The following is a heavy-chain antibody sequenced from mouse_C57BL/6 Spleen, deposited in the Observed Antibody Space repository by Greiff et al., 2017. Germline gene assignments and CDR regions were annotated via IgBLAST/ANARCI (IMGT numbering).Heavy chain of an antibody. CDR2: IYPRSGNT. V-gene: IGHV1-81*01. D-gene: IGHD2-4*01. J-gene: IGHJ3*01. Sequence: QVQLQQSGAELARPGASVKLSCKASGYTFTSYGISWVKQRTGQGLEWIGEIYPRSGNTYYNEKFKGKATLTADKSSSTAYMELRSLTSEDSAVYFCARCGSSYDYDGTWFAYWGQGTLVTVSA. CDR3: ARCGSSYDYDGTWFAY. CDR1: GYTFTSYG.